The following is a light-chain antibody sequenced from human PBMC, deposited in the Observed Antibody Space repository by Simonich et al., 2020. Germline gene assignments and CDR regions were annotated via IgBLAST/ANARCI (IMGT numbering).Light chain of an antibody. CDR1: QSVLYSSNNKTY. CDR3: QQYYSTPPWT. J-gene: IGKJ1*01. V-gene: IGKV4-1*01. Sequence: DIVMTQSPDYMAVSLGERPTINCKSSQSVLYSSNNKTYLAWYQQKPGQPPKLLIYWASTRESGVPDRFSGSGSGTDFTLTISSLQAEDVAVYYCQQYYSTPPWTFGQGTKVEIK. CDR2: WAS.